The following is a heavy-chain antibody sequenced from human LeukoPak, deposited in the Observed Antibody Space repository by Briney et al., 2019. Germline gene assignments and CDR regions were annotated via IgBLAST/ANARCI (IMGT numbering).Heavy chain of an antibody. Sequence: SETLSLTCAVSGGSINSGGYYWSWIRQPPGKGLEWIGYIYYSGSTYYNPSLKSRVTISVDTSKNQFSLKLSSVTAADTAVYYCARAKGYYFDYWGQGTLVTVSS. CDR2: IYYSGST. CDR1: GGSINSGGYY. V-gene: IGHV4-30-2*05. J-gene: IGHJ4*02. CDR3: ARAKGYYFDY.